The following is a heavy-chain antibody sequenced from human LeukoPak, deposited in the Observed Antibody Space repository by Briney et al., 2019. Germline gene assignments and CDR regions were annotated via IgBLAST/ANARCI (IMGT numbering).Heavy chain of an antibody. Sequence: PGGSLRLSCAASGFTFSNYNMNWVRQAPGKAMEWVSSITRSGTYIFYADSVKGRFTTSRDNAKNSLYLQMNSLRAEDTAVYYCARRPGSGYYRDAFGIWGQGTMVTVSS. CDR1: GFTFSNYN. CDR2: ITRSGTYI. CDR3: ARRPGSGYYRDAFGI. J-gene: IGHJ3*02. V-gene: IGHV3-21*01. D-gene: IGHD3-22*01.